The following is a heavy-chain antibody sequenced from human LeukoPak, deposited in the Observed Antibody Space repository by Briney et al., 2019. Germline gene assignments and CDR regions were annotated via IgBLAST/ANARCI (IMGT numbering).Heavy chain of an antibody. Sequence: PGGSLRLSCAASEFTFSSYAMSWVRQAPGKGLEWVSAISGSGGSTYYADSVKGRFTISRDNSKNTLYLQMNSLRAEDTAVYYCAKDLRIAAAGTYFDYWGQGTLVTVSS. CDR2: ISGSGGST. J-gene: IGHJ4*02. CDR1: EFTFSSYA. D-gene: IGHD6-13*01. V-gene: IGHV3-23*01. CDR3: AKDLRIAAAGTYFDY.